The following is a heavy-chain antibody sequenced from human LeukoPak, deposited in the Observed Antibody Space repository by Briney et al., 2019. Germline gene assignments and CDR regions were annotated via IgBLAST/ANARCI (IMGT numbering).Heavy chain of an antibody. Sequence: SETLSLTCTVSGGSISSYYWSRIRQPPGKGLEWIGYIYYSGSTNYNPSLKSRVTISVDTSKNQFSLKLSSVTAADTAVYYCARNYGSGSYVLFWGQGTLVTVSS. CDR1: GGSISSYY. D-gene: IGHD3-10*01. CDR2: IYYSGST. V-gene: IGHV4-59*01. CDR3: ARNYGSGSYVLF. J-gene: IGHJ4*02.